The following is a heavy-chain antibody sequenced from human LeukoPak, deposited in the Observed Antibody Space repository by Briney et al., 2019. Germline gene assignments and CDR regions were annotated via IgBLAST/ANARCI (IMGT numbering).Heavy chain of an antibody. J-gene: IGHJ4*02. CDR3: ARAPYDRSGYYYGGFDY. CDR1: GGSISSGGYY. CDR2: IYYSGST. V-gene: IGHV4-31*03. D-gene: IGHD3-22*01. Sequence: SETLSLTCTVSGGSISSGGYYWSWIRQHPGKGLEWIGYIYYSGSTYYNPSLKSRVTISVDTSKNQFSLKLSSVTAADTAVYYCARAPYDRSGYYYGGFDYWGQGTLVTVSS.